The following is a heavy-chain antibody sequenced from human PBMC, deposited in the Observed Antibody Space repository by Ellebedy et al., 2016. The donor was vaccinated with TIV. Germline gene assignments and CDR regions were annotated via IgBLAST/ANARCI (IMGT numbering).Heavy chain of an antibody. Sequence: SETLSLTCTVSGGSISSYYWSWIRQPPGRGLEWIGYVFYSGNTNYNPSLKSRVTISVDTSKNQFSSKLNSVTAADTAVYYCARVNWFGELGGYLDSWGQGTLVTVSS. J-gene: IGHJ4*02. CDR3: ARVNWFGELGGYLDS. CDR2: VFYSGNT. V-gene: IGHV4-59*01. D-gene: IGHD3-10*01. CDR1: GGSISSYY.